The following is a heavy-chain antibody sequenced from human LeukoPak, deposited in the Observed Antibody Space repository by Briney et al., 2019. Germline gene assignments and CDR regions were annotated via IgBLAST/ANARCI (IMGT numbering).Heavy chain of an antibody. CDR1: ECRFSNYW. J-gene: IGHJ3*02. CDR2: IYPRDSAT. Sequence: GEALKSSCKAAECRFSNYWIGWVRHMPGKGLLWTGIIYPRDSATRYSPSFQSQVTISADKYISTAYLQKSRLKASDTAVSYYARGAHRDSNNLDAFDIWGQGTMVTVSS. D-gene: IGHD5-24*01. CDR3: ARGAHRDSNNLDAFDI. V-gene: IGHV5-51*01.